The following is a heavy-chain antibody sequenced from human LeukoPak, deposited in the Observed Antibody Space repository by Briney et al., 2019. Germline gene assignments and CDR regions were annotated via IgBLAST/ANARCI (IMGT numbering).Heavy chain of an antibody. CDR3: ATGSRDGYNFVY. CDR1: GFTFSSYE. D-gene: IGHD5-24*01. CDR2: ISSSSDST. J-gene: IGHJ4*02. Sequence: TGGSLRLSCAASGFTFSSYEMNWVRQAPGKGLEWVSSISSSSDSTNYADSVKGRFTISRDNVKNSLYLQMNSLRVEDTAIYYCATGSRDGYNFVYWGQGTLVTVSS. V-gene: IGHV3-48*03.